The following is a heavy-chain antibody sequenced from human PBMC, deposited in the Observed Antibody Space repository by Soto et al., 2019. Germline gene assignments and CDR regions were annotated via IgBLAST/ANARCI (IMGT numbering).Heavy chain of an antibody. CDR3: TRVQDFCGARQEPHESSAPLNMD. CDR1: GGSFRGFY. J-gene: IGHJ6*01. V-gene: IGHV4-34*01. D-gene: IGHD1-1*01. CDR2: INHVGIT. Sequence: SETLSLTCAVSGGSFRGFYWTWIRQSPGKGLEWLGDINHVGITNYNPSLKSRVSIPVDTSKSQFSLKLSSVTAADTAVYYCTRVQDFCGARQEPHESSAPLNMD.